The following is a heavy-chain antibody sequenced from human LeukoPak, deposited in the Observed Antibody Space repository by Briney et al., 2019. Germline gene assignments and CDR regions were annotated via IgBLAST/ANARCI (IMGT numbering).Heavy chain of an antibody. D-gene: IGHD3-10*01. CDR1: GFAVSTQY. V-gene: IGHV3-66*01. CDR3: ATDGSSPHEAS. Sequence: PGGSLRLSCAASGFAVSTQYMICVRQAPGTGLEGLSLVDSRGRTFYSDSVKDRFYISRTRPKNTVSLQMNSLRAQDTAIYYCATDGSSPHEASWGQGTRVIVSS. J-gene: IGHJ5*02. CDR2: VDSRGRT.